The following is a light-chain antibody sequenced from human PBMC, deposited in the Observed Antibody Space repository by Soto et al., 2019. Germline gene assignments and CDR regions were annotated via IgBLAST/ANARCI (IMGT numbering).Light chain of an antibody. CDR1: SSNIGSNA. CDR3: ATWDDSLNGPV. V-gene: IGLV1-44*01. CDR2: STN. J-gene: IGLJ3*02. Sequence: QSVLTQPPSASGTPGQRVTISCSGSSSNIGSNAVNWYQQIPGMAPKLLIYSTNQRPSGVPDRFSGSKSGTSASLAISGLQSEDEADYYCATWDDSLNGPVFGGGTKLTVL.